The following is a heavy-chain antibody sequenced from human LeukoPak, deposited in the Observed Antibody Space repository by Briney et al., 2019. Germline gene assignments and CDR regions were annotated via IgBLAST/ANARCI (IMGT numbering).Heavy chain of an antibody. CDR3: ARRYYHSSEFDL. CDR1: GYGFSNYW. D-gene: IGHD3-22*01. V-gene: IGHV5-51*01. Sequence: GESLKISCKASGYGFSNYWIGWVRPLPGKGLEWMGFIYPTDSTTRYSPSFQGQVTISADKSISPAYLQWSSLKASDTAIYYCARRYYHSSEFDLWGQGTLVTVSS. CDR2: IYPTDSTT. J-gene: IGHJ5*02.